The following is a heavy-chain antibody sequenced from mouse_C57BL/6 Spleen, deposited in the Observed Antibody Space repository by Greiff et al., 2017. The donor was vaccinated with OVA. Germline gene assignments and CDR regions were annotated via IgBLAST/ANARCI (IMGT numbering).Heavy chain of an antibody. CDR3: ARLDY. V-gene: IGHV1-72*01. J-gene: IGHJ2*01. Sequence: QQSCKAFGNPSPSYWMHWVKQRPGRGLEWIGRIDPNSGGTKYNEKFKSKATLTVDKPSSTAYMQLSSLTSEDSAVYYCARLDYWGQGTTLTVSS. CDR1: GNPSPSYW. CDR2: IDPNSGGT.